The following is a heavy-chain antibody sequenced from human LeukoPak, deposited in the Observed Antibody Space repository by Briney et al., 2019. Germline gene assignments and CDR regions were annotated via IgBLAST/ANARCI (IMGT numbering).Heavy chain of an antibody. V-gene: IGHV7-4-1*02. D-gene: IGHD2-15*01. Sequence: ASVKVSCKASGYTFTCYAMNWVRQAPGQGLEWMGWINTNTGNPTYAQGFTGRFVFSLDTSVSTAYLQISSLKAEDTAVYYCAREDCSGGSCYAPPPFDYWGQGTLVTVSS. CDR2: INTNTGNP. CDR3: AREDCSGGSCYAPPPFDY. CDR1: GYTFTCYA. J-gene: IGHJ4*02.